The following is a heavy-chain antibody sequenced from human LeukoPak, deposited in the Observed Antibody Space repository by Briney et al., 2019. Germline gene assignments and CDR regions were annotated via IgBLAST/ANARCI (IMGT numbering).Heavy chain of an antibody. J-gene: IGHJ6*03. V-gene: IGHV4-59*01. CDR1: GGSISSYY. Sequence: SETLSLTCTVSGGSISSYYWSWIRQPPGKGLEWIGYIYYSGYTNYNPSLKSRVTISVDTSKNQFSLKLSSVTAADTAVYFCARGRVSSSTWHSTYYYYFFMDVWGKGTTVTVSS. D-gene: IGHD4-11*01. CDR2: IYYSGYT. CDR3: ARGRVSSSTWHSTYYYYFFMDV.